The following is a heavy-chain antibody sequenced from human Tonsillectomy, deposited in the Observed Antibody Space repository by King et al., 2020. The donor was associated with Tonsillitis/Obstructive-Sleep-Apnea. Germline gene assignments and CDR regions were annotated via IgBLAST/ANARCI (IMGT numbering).Heavy chain of an antibody. CDR1: GGSFSGYY. Sequence: VQLPQWGAGLLKPSETLSITCAVYGGSFSGYYWSWIRQPPGKGLEWIGEINHSGSTNYNPSLNSRVTISVDTSKNQFSLKLSSVTAADTAVYYCARVGKGITIFGVVIRYYMDVWGKGTTVTVSS. CDR3: ARVGKGITIFGVVIRYYMDV. V-gene: IGHV4-34*01. J-gene: IGHJ6*03. CDR2: INHSGST. D-gene: IGHD3-3*01.